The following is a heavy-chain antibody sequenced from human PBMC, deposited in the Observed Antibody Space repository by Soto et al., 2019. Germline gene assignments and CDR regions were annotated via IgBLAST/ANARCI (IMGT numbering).Heavy chain of an antibody. CDR3: ARTQRLAARHVAEFYYYGMDV. V-gene: IGHV4-61*01. D-gene: IGHD6-6*01. CDR2: NYYSWST. J-gene: IGHJ6*02. Sequence: SETLSLTCTVSGGSVSSGSYYWSWIRQPPGNGLEWIGCNYYSWSTYYNPSLKSLVTISVNTSNNPFSLKLSPVTAEEAAVYYCARTQRLAARHVAEFYYYGMDVWGQGTTVTVSS. CDR1: GGSVSSGSYY.